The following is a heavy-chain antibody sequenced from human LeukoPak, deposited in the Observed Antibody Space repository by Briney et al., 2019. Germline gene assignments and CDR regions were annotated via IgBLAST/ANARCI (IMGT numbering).Heavy chain of an antibody. D-gene: IGHD3-3*01. V-gene: IGHV4-30-4*08. CDR3: ARGLNYDFDAFDI. CDR1: GGSIGSGDYY. CDR2: IYYSGST. J-gene: IGHJ3*02. Sequence: SETLSLTCTVSGGSIGSGDYYWSWIRQPPGKGLEWIGYIYYSGSTYYNPSLKSRVTISVDTSKNQFSLKLRSVTAADTAVYYCARGLNYDFDAFDIWGQGTMVTVSS.